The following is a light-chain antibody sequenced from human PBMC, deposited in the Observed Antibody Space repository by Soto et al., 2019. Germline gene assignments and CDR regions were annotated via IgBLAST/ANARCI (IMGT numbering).Light chain of an antibody. J-gene: IGKJ1*01. V-gene: IGKV2-28*01. CDR3: MQALQTPPT. CDR1: QSLRHSNGYNY. Sequence: DIVMTQSTLSQPVTPGEPASISCGSSQSLRHSNGYNYLDWYLQKPGQSPQLLIYLGSNRASGVPDRFSGSGSGTDFTLKISRVEAEDVGVYYCMQALQTPPTFGQGTKVDLK. CDR2: LGS.